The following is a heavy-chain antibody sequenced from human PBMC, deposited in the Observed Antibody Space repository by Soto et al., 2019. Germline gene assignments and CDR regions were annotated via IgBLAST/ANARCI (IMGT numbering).Heavy chain of an antibody. D-gene: IGHD3-10*01. CDR3: ARALSGSYFVLEY. J-gene: IGHJ4*02. CDR1: SGSISSGLYY. CDR2: IYSRGNT. Sequence: QVQLQESGPGLVKPSQTLSLTCTVSSGSISSGLYYWTWIRQRPGKGLEWIGYIYSRGNTYYTPSLKSRVDMAFAASKTQFSLRVSSVTAADTAIYYGARALSGSYFVLEYWGQGAQVTVSP. V-gene: IGHV4-31*03.